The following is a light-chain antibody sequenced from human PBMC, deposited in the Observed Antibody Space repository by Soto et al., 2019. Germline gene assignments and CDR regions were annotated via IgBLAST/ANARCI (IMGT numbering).Light chain of an antibody. CDR2: AAS. CDR1: QGISNF. V-gene: IGKV1-27*01. CDR3: QKYSFVIT. J-gene: IGKJ5*01. Sequence: DIQMTQSPSSLSASVGDRVTITCRASQGISNFLARYQQKPGKVPKLLISAASTLQSWIPSRFSGSGYGTVFALTITSLQPEGVATYYFQKYSFVITFGQGTRLEI.